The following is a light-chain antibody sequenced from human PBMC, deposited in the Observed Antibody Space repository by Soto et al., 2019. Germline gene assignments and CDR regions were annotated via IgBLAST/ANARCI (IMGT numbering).Light chain of an antibody. CDR2: EVS. Sequence: QSALTQPASVTGSPGQSITISCTGTKSDVGGYNYVSWYQHHPGKAPKLMIYEVSHRPSGVSDRFSGSKSGNSASLTISGLQAEDEADYYCSSYTSSSTVVFGTGTKVTVL. V-gene: IGLV2-14*01. J-gene: IGLJ1*01. CDR3: SSYTSSSTVV. CDR1: KSDVGGYNY.